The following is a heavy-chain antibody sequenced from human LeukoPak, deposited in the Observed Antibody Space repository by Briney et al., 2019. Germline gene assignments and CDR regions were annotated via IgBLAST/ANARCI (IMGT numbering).Heavy chain of an antibody. CDR2: ISYDGSNK. D-gene: IGHD1-26*01. Sequence: GGSLRLPCAASGFTFSSYGMHWVRQAPGKGLEWVAVISYDGSNKYYADSVKGRFTISRDNSKNTLYLQMNSLRAEDTAVYYCAKDYGGGSYGVFADYWGQGTLVTVSS. CDR1: GFTFSSYG. CDR3: AKDYGGGSYGVFADY. V-gene: IGHV3-30*18. J-gene: IGHJ4*02.